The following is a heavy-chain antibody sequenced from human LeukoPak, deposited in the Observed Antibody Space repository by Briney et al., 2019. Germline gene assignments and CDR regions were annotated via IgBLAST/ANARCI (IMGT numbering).Heavy chain of an antibody. J-gene: IGHJ6*03. CDR1: GYTFTSYD. V-gene: IGHV1-69*13. Sequence: GASVKVSCKASGYTFTSYDINWVRQAPGQGLEWMGGIIPIFGTANYAQKFQGRVTITADESTSTAYMELSSLRSEDTAVYYCARARVQWELADPHYYYYMDVWGKGTTVTISS. CDR3: ARARVQWELADPHYYYYMDV. D-gene: IGHD1-26*01. CDR2: IIPIFGTA.